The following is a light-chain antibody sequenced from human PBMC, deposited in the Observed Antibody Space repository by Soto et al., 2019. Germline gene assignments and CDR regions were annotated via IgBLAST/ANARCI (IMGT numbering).Light chain of an antibody. J-gene: IGKJ4*01. V-gene: IGKV3-15*01. CDR1: QDIANF. CDR3: QRYNNWPLT. Sequence: MTQSPSSLSASVGDRVSITYGASQDIANFLAWYQQKPGQTPRLLIYDSSTRAIGIPTRFSGSRSGTEFTLTINGLQSEDFAVYYCQRYNNWPLTFGGGTKVDIK. CDR2: DSS.